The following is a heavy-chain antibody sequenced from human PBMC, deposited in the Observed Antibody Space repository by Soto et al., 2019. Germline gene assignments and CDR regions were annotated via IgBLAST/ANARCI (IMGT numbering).Heavy chain of an antibody. CDR3: ARDGSGH. J-gene: IGHJ4*02. CDR1: GLTVSTNP. Sequence: EVQLVESGGGLVQPGGSLRLSCAASGLTVSTNPMSWVRQAPGKGLEWVSVIYTGGGTHYADSVKGRFTISRDNSKNTVNLLLNSLRPEDTAVYYCARDGSGHWGQGTLVTVSS. V-gene: IGHV3-66*01. CDR2: IYTGGGT.